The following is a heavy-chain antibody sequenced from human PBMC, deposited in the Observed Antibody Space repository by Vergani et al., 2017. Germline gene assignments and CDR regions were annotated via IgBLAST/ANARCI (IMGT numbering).Heavy chain of an antibody. CDR2: INHSGST. CDR1: GGSFSGYY. D-gene: IGHD1-1*01. J-gene: IGHJ6*02. CDR3: ARALWGQLELNYYYYGMDV. V-gene: IGHV4-34*01. Sequence: QVQLQQWGAGLLKPSETLSLTCAVYGGSFSGYYWSWIRQPPGKGLEWIGEINHSGSTNYNPSLKSRVTISVDTSKNQFSLKLSSVTAADTAVYYCARALWGQLELNYYYYGMDVWGQGTTVTVSS.